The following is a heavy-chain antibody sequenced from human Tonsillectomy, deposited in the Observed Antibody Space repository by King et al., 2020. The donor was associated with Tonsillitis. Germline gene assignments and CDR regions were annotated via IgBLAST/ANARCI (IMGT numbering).Heavy chain of an antibody. Sequence: VQLVESGGGLVQPGGSLRLSCAASGFTFSNYWMGWVRQAPGKGLEWVANIKKDGSEKYYVDSVKGRFTISRDNAKNSLYLQMNSLRAEDTAVYYCASLYGMDVWGQGTTVTVSS. J-gene: IGHJ6*02. CDR3: ASLYGMDV. V-gene: IGHV3-7*03. CDR1: GFTFSNYW. CDR2: IKKDGSEK.